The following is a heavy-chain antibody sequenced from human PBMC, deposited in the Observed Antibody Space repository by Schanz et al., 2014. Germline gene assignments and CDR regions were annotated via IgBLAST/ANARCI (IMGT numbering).Heavy chain of an antibody. Sequence: EGQLAESGGGLVQPGGSLRLSCAVSGFTVSSNHMSWVRLAPGKGLEWVSVIYSGIGAYYADSVKDRFTVSRDNSKNTLYLQMNSLRAEDTAVYYCARDFDDRRGYGSGYCLGDCMDVWGQGTTVTVSS. D-gene: IGHD3-10*01. CDR3: ARDFDDRRGYGSGYCLGDCMDV. J-gene: IGHJ6*02. CDR2: IYSGIGA. V-gene: IGHV3-66*01. CDR1: GFTVSSNH.